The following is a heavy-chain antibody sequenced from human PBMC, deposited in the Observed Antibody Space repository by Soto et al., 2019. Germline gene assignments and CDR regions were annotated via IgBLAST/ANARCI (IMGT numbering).Heavy chain of an antibody. CDR3: ARGLDCSGESCPWAFFKD. J-gene: IGHJ1*01. Sequence: EVLLLESGGNLVEPGGSLRLSCAASGFTFVSYAMTWVRQAPGKGPEWVSTINSGGIYTYYADSVKGRFVISRDNSKSTLYLQMNSLRAEDTAVYYCARGLDCSGESCPWAFFKDWGQGTLVTVSS. CDR1: GFTFVSYA. V-gene: IGHV3-23*05. D-gene: IGHD2-15*01. CDR2: INSGGIYT.